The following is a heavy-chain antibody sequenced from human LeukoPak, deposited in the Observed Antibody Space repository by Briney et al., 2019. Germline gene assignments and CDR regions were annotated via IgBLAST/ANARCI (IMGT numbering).Heavy chain of an antibody. Sequence: KSSETLSLTCTVSGGSISSYYWSWIRQPAGKGLEWIGRIYTSGTTNYNPSLKSRVTMSVDTSKNQFSLKLTSVTAADAAVYYCARHGAGVLTILGGDYFDYWGQGTLVTVSS. CDR1: GGSISSYY. CDR3: ARHGAGVLTILGGDYFDY. CDR2: IYTSGTT. V-gene: IGHV4-4*07. J-gene: IGHJ4*02. D-gene: IGHD3-3*01.